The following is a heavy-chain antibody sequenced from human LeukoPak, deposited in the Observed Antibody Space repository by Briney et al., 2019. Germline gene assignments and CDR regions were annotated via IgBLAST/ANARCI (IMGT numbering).Heavy chain of an antibody. V-gene: IGHV1-2*02. CDR1: GFTFTGYY. CDR3: ARGSAAGGYSYGSNWFDP. CDR2: INPNSGGT. J-gene: IGHJ5*02. D-gene: IGHD5-18*01. Sequence: PGASVKVSCKASGFTFTGYYMHWVRQAPGQGLEWMGWINPNSGGTNYAQKFQGRVTMTRDTSISTAYMELSRLRSDDTAVYYCARGSAAGGYSYGSNWFDPWGQGTLVTVSS.